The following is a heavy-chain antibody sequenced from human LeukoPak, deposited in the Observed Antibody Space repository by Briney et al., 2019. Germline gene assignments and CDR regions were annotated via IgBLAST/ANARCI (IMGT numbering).Heavy chain of an antibody. V-gene: IGHV3-21*01. CDR2: ISNSSTYI. Sequence: PGGSLRLSCAASGFTFSGYTMTWVRQAPGKGLEWVSSISNSSTYIYYADSVKGRFTISRDNVQNSLYLQMNSLRAEDTAVYYCAGMSAAGIYWGQGTLVTVSS. CDR1: GFTFSGYT. J-gene: IGHJ4*02. CDR3: AGMSAAGIY. D-gene: IGHD6-13*01.